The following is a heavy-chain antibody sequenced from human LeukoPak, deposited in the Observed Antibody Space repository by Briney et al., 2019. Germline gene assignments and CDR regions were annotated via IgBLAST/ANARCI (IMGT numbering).Heavy chain of an antibody. D-gene: IGHD5-24*01. Sequence: PSETLSLTCTVSGGSISSSNYYWGWIRQPPGKGLEWIGSIHYSESTYYNPSLKSRVTISVDTSKNQFSLKLTSVTAADTAVYYCAREVNGYRDEIAFDIWGQGTMVTVSS. V-gene: IGHV4-39*02. CDR2: IHYSEST. CDR3: AREVNGYRDEIAFDI. J-gene: IGHJ3*02. CDR1: GGSISSSNYY.